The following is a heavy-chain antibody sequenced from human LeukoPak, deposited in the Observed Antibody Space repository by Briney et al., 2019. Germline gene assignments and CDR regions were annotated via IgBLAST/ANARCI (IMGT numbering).Heavy chain of an antibody. J-gene: IGHJ6*03. V-gene: IGHV4-4*07. CDR3: ARVQVSSNWGNYYYYYMDV. CDR2: IYTSGST. Sequence: SETLSLTCTVSGGSISSYYWSWIRQPAGKGLEWIGRIYTSGSTNYNPSLKSRVTMSIDTSKNQFSLKLSSVTAADTAVYYCARVQVSSNWGNYYYYYMDVWGKGTTVTVSS. CDR1: GGSISSYY. D-gene: IGHD6-13*01.